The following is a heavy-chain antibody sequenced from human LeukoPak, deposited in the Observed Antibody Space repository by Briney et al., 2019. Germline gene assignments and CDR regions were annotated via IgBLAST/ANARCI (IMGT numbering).Heavy chain of an antibody. CDR3: ASVKLGSDY. CDR1: GFTFSSYG. J-gene: IGHJ4*02. CDR2: ISYDGSNK. D-gene: IGHD7-27*01. V-gene: IGHV3-30*03. Sequence: GGSLRLSCAASGFTFSSYGMHWVRQAPGKGLEWVAVISYDGSNKYYADSVKGRFTISRDNSKNTLYLQMNSLRAEDTAVYYCASVKLGSDYWGQGTLVTVSS.